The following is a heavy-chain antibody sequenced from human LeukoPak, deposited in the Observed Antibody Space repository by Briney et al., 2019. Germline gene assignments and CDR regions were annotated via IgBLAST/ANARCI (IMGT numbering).Heavy chain of an antibody. Sequence: SETLSLTCTVSGGSISPYYWSWIRQPPGKGQEWIGYIHYSGSTNYNPSLKNRASMSVDTSKNQFSLKLNSVTAADTAVYYCARGNSYYDSSGAFDYWGQGTLVTVSS. CDR3: ARGNSYYDSSGAFDY. J-gene: IGHJ4*02. V-gene: IGHV4-59*01. D-gene: IGHD3-22*01. CDR2: IHYSGST. CDR1: GGSISPYY.